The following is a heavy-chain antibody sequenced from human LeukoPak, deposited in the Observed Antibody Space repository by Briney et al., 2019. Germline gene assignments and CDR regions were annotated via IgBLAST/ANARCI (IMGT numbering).Heavy chain of an antibody. CDR3: AREVHGGPDY. Sequence: GGSLRLSCAASGFTFSTYALHWVRQAPGKGLEWVSLISSNGSNKYYADSVKGRFTISRDNSKNTLYPQVNSLRAEDTAVYSCAREVHGGPDYWGQGTLVTVSS. D-gene: IGHD4-23*01. J-gene: IGHJ4*02. CDR2: ISSNGSNK. CDR1: GFTFSTYA. V-gene: IGHV3-30-3*01.